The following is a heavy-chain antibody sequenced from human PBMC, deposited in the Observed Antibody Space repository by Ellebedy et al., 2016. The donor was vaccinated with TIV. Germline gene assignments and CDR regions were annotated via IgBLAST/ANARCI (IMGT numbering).Heavy chain of an antibody. D-gene: IGHD5-18*01. Sequence: GGSLRLSCAASGFSFSTYAMHWVRQIPGKGLEWVAVKSFAQSDEYYADSLKGRFTISRDNAKNTLYLHMNSLRSEDTAIYYCARPHNSYGYLYFLDLWGQGTLVTVSS. CDR2: KSFAQSDE. V-gene: IGHV3-30*04. CDR1: GFSFSTYA. J-gene: IGHJ4*02. CDR3: ARPHNSYGYLYFLDL.